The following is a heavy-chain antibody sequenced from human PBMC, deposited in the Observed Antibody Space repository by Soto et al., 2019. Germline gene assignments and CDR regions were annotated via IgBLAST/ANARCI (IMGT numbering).Heavy chain of an antibody. CDR3: AREARIFGVAPDAFDI. Sequence: PSETLSLTCTVSGGSISSYYWSWIRQPAGKGLEWIGRIYTSGSTNYNPSLKSRVTMSVDTSKNQFSLKLSSVTAADTAVYYCAREARIFGVAPDAFDIWGQGTMVTVS. CDR2: IYTSGST. V-gene: IGHV4-4*07. J-gene: IGHJ3*02. CDR1: GGSISSYY. D-gene: IGHD3-3*01.